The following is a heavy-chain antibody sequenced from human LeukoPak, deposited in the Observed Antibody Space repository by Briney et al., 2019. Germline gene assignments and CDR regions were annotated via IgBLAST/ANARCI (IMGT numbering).Heavy chain of an antibody. V-gene: IGHV3-30-3*01. J-gene: IGHJ6*02. D-gene: IGHD3-10*01. Sequence: PGGSLRLSCAASGFTFSSYAMHWVRQAPGKGLEWVAVISYDGSNKYYADSVKGRFTISRDNSNNTLYLQMNSLRAEDTAVYYCARDWGVTAIVYYYYYGMDVWGQGTTVTVSS. CDR1: GFTFSSYA. CDR3: ARDWGVTAIVYYYYYGMDV. CDR2: ISYDGSNK.